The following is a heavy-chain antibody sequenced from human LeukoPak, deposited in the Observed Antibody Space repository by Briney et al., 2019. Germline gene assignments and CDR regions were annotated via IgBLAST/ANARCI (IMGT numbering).Heavy chain of an antibody. Sequence: WASVKVSCKASGYTFTSYAMHWVRQAPGQRLEWMGWINAGNGNTKYSQKFQGRVTITRDTSASTAYMELSSLRSEDTAVYYCARDEVGYYGSGSPDYWGQGTLVTVSS. CDR3: ARDEVGYYGSGSPDY. D-gene: IGHD3-10*01. V-gene: IGHV1-3*01. CDR2: INAGNGNT. CDR1: GYTFTSYA. J-gene: IGHJ4*02.